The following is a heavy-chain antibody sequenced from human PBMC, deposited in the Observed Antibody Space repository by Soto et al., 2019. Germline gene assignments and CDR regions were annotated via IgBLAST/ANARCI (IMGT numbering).Heavy chain of an antibody. CDR1: GGSISSYY. CDR3: ARRWGYSFDS. V-gene: IGHV4-39*01. Sequence: SETLSLTCTVSGGSISSYYWGWIRRPPGKGLEWIGSIYYSGSTYYNPSLKSRVTISVDTSKNQFSLKLSSVTAADTAVYYCARRWGYSFDSGGQGTLVTVS. CDR2: IYYSGST. D-gene: IGHD7-27*01. J-gene: IGHJ4*02.